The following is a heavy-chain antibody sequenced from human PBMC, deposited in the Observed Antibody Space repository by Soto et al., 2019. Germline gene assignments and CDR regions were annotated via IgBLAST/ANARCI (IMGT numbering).Heavy chain of an antibody. CDR2: ISAGKGDT. Sequence: VQLVQSGAEVRKPGASVKVSCKASGYTFSSYGISWVRQATGKGLEWMGWISAGKGDTNYAQKFQGRVSMTTDTSTSTAYMELRSLTSDDTAVYYCARDGFTVISSGSFDYWGQGTLVTVSS. V-gene: IGHV1-18*04. D-gene: IGHD1-26*01. J-gene: IGHJ4*02. CDR1: GYTFSSYG. CDR3: ARDGFTVISSGSFDY.